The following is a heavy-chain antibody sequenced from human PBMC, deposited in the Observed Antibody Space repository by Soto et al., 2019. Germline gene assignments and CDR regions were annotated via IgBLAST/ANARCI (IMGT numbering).Heavy chain of an antibody. CDR1: GFTFSSYA. CDR2: ISYDGSNK. CDR3: ARPAGPYYYDSRATLLYFDY. V-gene: IGHV3-30-3*01. Sequence: VQLVESGGGVVQPGRSLRLSCAASGFTFSSYAMHWVRQAPGKGLEWVAGISYDGSNKYYADSVKGRFTISRDNSKNTLYLQMNSLRAEDTAVYYCARPAGPYYYDSRATLLYFDYWGQGTLVTVSS. D-gene: IGHD3-22*01. J-gene: IGHJ4*02.